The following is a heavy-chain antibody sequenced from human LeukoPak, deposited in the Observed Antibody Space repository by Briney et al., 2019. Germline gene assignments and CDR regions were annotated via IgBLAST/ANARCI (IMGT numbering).Heavy chain of an antibody. J-gene: IGHJ6*03. CDR1: GFTFSNYN. V-gene: IGHV3-11*01. CDR3: ARVLRYCSGGNCYSGGLGYMDV. CDR2: ISRSGSTK. Sequence: PGGSLRLSCAASGFTFSNYNMRWIRQAPGKGLEGVSSISRSGSTKYYGDSVRGRFTISRDNAENSLFLQMNSLRAEDTAAYYCARVLRYCSGGNCYSGGLGYMDVWGKGTTVTISS. D-gene: IGHD2-15*01.